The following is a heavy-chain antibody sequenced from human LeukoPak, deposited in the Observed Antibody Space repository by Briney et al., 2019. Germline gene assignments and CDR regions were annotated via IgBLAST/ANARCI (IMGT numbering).Heavy chain of an antibody. CDR3: ARDPALIYYYGSGSSFDY. V-gene: IGHV3-30*04. Sequence: PGRSLRLSCAASGFTFSTYAMHWVRQAPGKGLDWAAIISFDGTTKYYADSVKGRFTISRDNAKNSLYLQMNSLRAEDTAVYYCARDPALIYYYGSGSSFDYWGQGTLVTVSS. D-gene: IGHD3-10*01. J-gene: IGHJ4*02. CDR1: GFTFSTYA. CDR2: ISFDGTTK.